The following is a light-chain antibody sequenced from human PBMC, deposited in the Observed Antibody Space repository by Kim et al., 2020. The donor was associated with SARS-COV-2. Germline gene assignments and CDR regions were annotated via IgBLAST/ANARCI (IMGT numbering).Light chain of an antibody. V-gene: IGLV3-25*03. Sequence: PGKTARITCSGDAYPGQHASWYQQKTGQDPCLVINKDSDRPSGIPERFSGSSSGTTVTLTISGVQAEDDADYYCQSADSSGTYVFGSGTKVTVL. CDR3: QSADSSGTYV. CDR2: KDS. J-gene: IGLJ1*01. CDR1: AYPGQH.